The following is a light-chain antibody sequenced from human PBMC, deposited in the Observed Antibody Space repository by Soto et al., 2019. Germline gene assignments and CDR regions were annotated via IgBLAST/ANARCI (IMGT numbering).Light chain of an antibody. CDR1: SSNIGNNY. J-gene: IGLJ1*01. Sequence: QSVLTQPPSVSAAPGQKVTISCSGSSSNIGNNYVSWYQQLPGTAPKLLIYDNNKRPSGIPDRFSGSKSGTSATLGITGLQTGDEADYYCGTWDSSLSVYVLGTGT. V-gene: IGLV1-51*01. CDR3: GTWDSSLSVYV. CDR2: DNN.